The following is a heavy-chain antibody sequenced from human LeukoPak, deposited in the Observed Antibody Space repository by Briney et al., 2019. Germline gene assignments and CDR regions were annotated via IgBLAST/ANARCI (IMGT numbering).Heavy chain of an antibody. V-gene: IGHV4-30-4*01. J-gene: IGHJ4*02. CDR3: ARRGPPDDAGVIDY. CDR2: IYHRGTS. D-gene: IGHD2-15*01. Sequence: SQTLSLTCTVSGVSLTSDDHYWTWIRQPPGRGPEWIGYIYHRGTSHYSPSLQSRLTISVDTSINQFFLRLTSVTVADTAVYYCARRGPPDDAGVIDYWGQGTLVTVSS. CDR1: GVSLTSDDHY.